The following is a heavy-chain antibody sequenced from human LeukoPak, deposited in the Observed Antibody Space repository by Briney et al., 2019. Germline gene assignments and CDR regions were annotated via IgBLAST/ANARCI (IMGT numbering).Heavy chain of an antibody. J-gene: IGHJ1*01. Sequence: ASVKVSCKASGYTLTGFYIHWVRQAPGQGLEWMGWINPNSGGTKYAQRFQGRVTMTRDTSISTAYMELNSLRSDDTAVYHCARDKAVTTELTQYFHHWGQGTLVTVSS. V-gene: IGHV1-2*02. D-gene: IGHD4-11*01. CDR3: ARDKAVTTELTQYFHH. CDR2: INPNSGGT. CDR1: GYTLTGFY.